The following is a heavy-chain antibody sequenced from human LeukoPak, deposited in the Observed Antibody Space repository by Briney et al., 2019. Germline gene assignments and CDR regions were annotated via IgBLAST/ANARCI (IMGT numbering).Heavy chain of an antibody. V-gene: IGHV1-8*01. J-gene: IGHJ4*02. CDR1: GYTFTNYD. D-gene: IGHD2-2*01. Sequence: ASVKVSCKAPGYTFTNYDINWVRQATGQGLEWMGWMNPNSGNTGYAQKFQGRVTMTRNTSISTAYMELSSLRSEDTAVYYCARQYCSTTSCYPDYWGQGTLVTVSS. CDR3: ARQYCSTTSCYPDY. CDR2: MNPNSGNT.